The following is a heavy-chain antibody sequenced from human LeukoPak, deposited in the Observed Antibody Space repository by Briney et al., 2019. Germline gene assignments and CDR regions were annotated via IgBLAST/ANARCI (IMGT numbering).Heavy chain of an antibody. CDR1: GVTFSSYI. CDR3: ARGLSNYGDYGIY. D-gene: IGHD4-17*01. Sequence: GGSLRLSCAASGVTFSSYIMNWVRQAPGKGLEWVSSISSSSSYIYYADSVKGRFTISRDNAKNSLYLQMNSLRAEDTAVYYCARGLSNYGDYGIYWGQGTLVTVSS. V-gene: IGHV3-21*01. J-gene: IGHJ4*02. CDR2: ISSSSSYI.